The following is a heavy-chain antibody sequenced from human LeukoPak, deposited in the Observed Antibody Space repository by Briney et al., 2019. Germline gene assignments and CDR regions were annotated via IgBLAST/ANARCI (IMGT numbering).Heavy chain of an antibody. J-gene: IGHJ4*02. CDR3: ARVFDH. Sequence: GGSPRLSCTASGFTFSTWSMNWVRQAPGKGLEWVSYISDSSTTIYYADSVKGRFTISRDNAKNSLFLQMNSLRAEDTAVYYCARVFDHWGQGALVTVSS. V-gene: IGHV3-48*04. CDR2: ISDSSTTI. CDR1: GFTFSTWS.